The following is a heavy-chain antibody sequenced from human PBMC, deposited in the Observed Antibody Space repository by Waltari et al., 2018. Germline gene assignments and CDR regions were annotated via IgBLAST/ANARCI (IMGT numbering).Heavy chain of an antibody. CDR2: IKQDGSEK. Sequence: EVQLVESGGGLVQPGGSLRLSCAASGFTFSSYWMSWVRQAPGKGLEWVANIKQDGSEKYYVDGVKGRFTISRDNGKNSLYLQMNSLRAEDTAVYYCARESPYGSGSQDYYYYYYMDVWGKGTTVTVSS. V-gene: IGHV3-7*01. CDR3: ARESPYGSGSQDYYYYYYMDV. J-gene: IGHJ6*03. CDR1: GFTFSSYW. D-gene: IGHD3-10*01.